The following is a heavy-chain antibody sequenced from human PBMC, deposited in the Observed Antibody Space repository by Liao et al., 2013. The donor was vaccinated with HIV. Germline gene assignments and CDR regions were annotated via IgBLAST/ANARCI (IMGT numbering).Heavy chain of an antibody. CDR3: ARGTGAPTVTMPSDWFDP. J-gene: IGHJ5*02. Sequence: QLQLQESGSGLVKPSQTLSLTCAVSGGSISSGGYSWSWIRQPPGKGLEWIGYIYHSGSTYYNPSLKSRVTISVDRSKNQFSLKLSSVTAADTAVYYCARGTGAPTVTMPSDWFDPSGPREPVVTVSS. CDR2: IYHSGST. CDR1: GGSISSGGYS. D-gene: IGHD3-10*01. V-gene: IGHV4-30-2*01.